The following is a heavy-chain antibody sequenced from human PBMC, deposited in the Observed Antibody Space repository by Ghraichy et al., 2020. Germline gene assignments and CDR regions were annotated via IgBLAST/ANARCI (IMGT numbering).Heavy chain of an antibody. V-gene: IGHV3-23*01. CDR2: ISNNGGSR. J-gene: IGHJ3*02. CDR1: GFSFSSYA. Sequence: GGSLRLSCAASGFSFSSYAMNWVRQVPGQGLEWVSAISNNGGSRYSADSVKGRFTISRDNSKSTLYLQMNSLRVEDTAIYYCAKERLLTGAGDDAFDIWGQGTRVTVSS. CDR3: AKERLLTGAGDDAFDI. D-gene: IGHD7-27*01.